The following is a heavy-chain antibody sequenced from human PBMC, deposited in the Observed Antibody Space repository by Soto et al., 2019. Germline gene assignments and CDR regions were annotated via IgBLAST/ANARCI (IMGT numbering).Heavy chain of an antibody. CDR2: IYTSGST. V-gene: IGHV4-4*07. CDR1: GGSISSYY. J-gene: IGHJ5*02. Sequence: SETLSLTSTVSGGSISSYYWSWTRQPAGKGLEWIGRIYTSGSTNYNPSLKSRVTMSVDTSKNQFSLKLSSVTAADTAVYYCARACHTPPSYNWFDPWGQGTLVTVSS. CDR3: ARACHTPPSYNWFDP.